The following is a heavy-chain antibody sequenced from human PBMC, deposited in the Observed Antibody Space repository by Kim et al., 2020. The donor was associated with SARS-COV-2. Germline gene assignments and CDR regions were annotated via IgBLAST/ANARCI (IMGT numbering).Heavy chain of an antibody. CDR1: GFTFSSYW. Sequence: GGSLRLSCAASGFTFSSYWMHWVRQAPGKGLLWVSRINSDGSSTSYADSVKGRFTISRDNAKNTLYLQMNSLRAEDTAVYYCARDRAYGSGSYYYYYGMDVWGQGTTVTVSS. V-gene: IGHV3-74*01. CDR2: INSDGSST. CDR3: ARDRAYGSGSYYYYYGMDV. J-gene: IGHJ6*02. D-gene: IGHD3-10*01.